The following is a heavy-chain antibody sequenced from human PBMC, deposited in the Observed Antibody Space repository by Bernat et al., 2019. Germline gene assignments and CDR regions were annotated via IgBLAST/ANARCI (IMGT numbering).Heavy chain of an antibody. J-gene: IGHJ5*02. Sequence: QLQLQESGPGLVKPSETPSLTCTVSGGSISSSSYYWGWIRQPPGKGLEWIGSIYYSGSTYYNPSLKSRVTISVDTSKNQFSLKLSSVTAADTAVYYCARLAVTVTTGLLGFDPWGQGTLVTVSS. CDR1: GGSISSSSYY. CDR2: IYYSGST. V-gene: IGHV4-39*01. D-gene: IGHD4-17*01. CDR3: ARLAVTVTTGLLGFDP.